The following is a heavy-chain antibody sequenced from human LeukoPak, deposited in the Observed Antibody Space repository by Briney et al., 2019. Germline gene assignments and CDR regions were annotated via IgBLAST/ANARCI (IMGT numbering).Heavy chain of an antibody. D-gene: IGHD4-17*01. Sequence: SETLSLTCTVSGGSITSNTYYWGWIRQPPGKGLEWIGSIYYSGSTYYNPSLKSRVTISVDTSKNQFSLKLISVAAADTAVYYCARQVTVTTPYHFDYWGQGTLVTVSS. V-gene: IGHV4-39*01. J-gene: IGHJ4*02. CDR3: ARQVTVTTPYHFDY. CDR2: IYYSGST. CDR1: GGSITSNTYY.